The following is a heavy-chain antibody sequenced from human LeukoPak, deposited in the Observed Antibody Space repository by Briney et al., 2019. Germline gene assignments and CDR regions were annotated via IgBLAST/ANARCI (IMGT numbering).Heavy chain of an antibody. J-gene: IGHJ6*02. V-gene: IGHV1-3*01. CDR1: GYTFTSYA. Sequence: ASVKVSCKASGYTFTSYAMHWVRQAPGQRLEWMGWINAGNGNTKYSQKFQGRVTMTRDTSISTAYMELSRLRSDDTAVYYCAREKADYYYYGMDVWGQGTTVTVSS. CDR2: INAGNGNT. CDR3: AREKADYYYYGMDV.